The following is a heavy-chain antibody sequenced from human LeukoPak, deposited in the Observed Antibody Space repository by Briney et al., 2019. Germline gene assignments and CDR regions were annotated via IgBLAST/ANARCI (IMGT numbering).Heavy chain of an antibody. CDR3: ARDLTGAVFDF. V-gene: IGHV3-74*01. Sequence: QPGGSLRLSCAASGFTFSRIWMHWVRQAPGKGLVWVSRINTDGSSTSYADSVRGRFTISRDNAKDTVYLQMNSLRAEDTAVYYCARDLTGAVFDFWGQGTLVTVSS. CDR2: INTDGSST. J-gene: IGHJ4*02. CDR1: GFTFSRIW. D-gene: IGHD1-26*01.